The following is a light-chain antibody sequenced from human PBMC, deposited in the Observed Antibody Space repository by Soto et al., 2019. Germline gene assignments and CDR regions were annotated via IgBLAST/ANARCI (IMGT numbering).Light chain of an antibody. CDR1: QSISTY. V-gene: IGKV1-39*01. J-gene: IGKJ4*01. CDR3: QESYKHYNTLT. CDR2: ATT. Sequence: DIRMTQSPSSLSASVGARVTITCRASQSISTYLNWYQQRPGKAPKLLIYATTSLQTGVPSRFSGSGSGTHFALTISSLQPEDFATYYCQESYKHYNTLTFGGGTKVE.